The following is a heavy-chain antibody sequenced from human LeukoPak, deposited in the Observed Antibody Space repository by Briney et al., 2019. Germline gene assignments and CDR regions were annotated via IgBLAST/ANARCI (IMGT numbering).Heavy chain of an antibody. D-gene: IGHD4-17*01. V-gene: IGHV3-21*01. CDR1: GFTFSSYS. Sequence: PGGSLRLSCAASGFTFSSYSMNWVRQAPGKGLEWVSSISSSSSYIYYADSVKGRFTISRDNAKNSLYLQMNSLRAEYTAVYYCARDRGYGDPNWFDPWGQGTLVTVSS. J-gene: IGHJ5*02. CDR3: ARDRGYGDPNWFDP. CDR2: ISSSSSYI.